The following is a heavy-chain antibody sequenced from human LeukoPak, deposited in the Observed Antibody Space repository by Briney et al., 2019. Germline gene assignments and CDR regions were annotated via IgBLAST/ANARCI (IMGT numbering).Heavy chain of an antibody. CDR2: IYYSGST. V-gene: IGHV4-39*07. J-gene: IGHJ4*02. Sequence: SETLSLTCTVSGGSISSSSYYWGWIRQPPGKGLEWIGSIYYSGSTYYNPSLKSRVTISVDTSKNQFSLKLSSVTAADTAVYYCARVYQAAGTKYYFDYWGQGTLVTVSS. D-gene: IGHD6-13*01. CDR1: GGSISSSSYY. CDR3: ARVYQAAGTKYYFDY.